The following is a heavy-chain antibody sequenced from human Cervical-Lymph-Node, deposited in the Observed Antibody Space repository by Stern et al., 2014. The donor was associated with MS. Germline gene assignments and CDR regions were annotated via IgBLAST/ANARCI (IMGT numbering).Heavy chain of an antibody. CDR2: FIPLFDTA. V-gene: IGHV1-69*01. J-gene: IGHJ4*02. D-gene: IGHD4-11*01. Sequence: QLVQSGAEVKKPGSSVRISCKPSGGNFKDYALSWVRQAPGQGLEWMGAFIPLFDTANYAQKFQGRVAISADESARTVYMELSILRDEDTAFYYCASDVAMNTGFYFDSWGQGSLVTVSS. CDR1: GGNFKDYA. CDR3: ASDVAMNTGFYFDS.